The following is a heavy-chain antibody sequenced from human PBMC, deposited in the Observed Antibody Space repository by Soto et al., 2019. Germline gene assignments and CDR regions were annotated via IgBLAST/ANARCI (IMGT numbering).Heavy chain of an antibody. J-gene: IGHJ5*02. CDR2: TRNKVNSYTT. Sequence: EVQLVESGGGLVQPGGSLRLSCAASGFTFSDHYMDWVRQAPGQGLEWVGRTRNKVNSYTTEYAAYVKGRFTISRDDSKNSLYLQMNSLKTEDTAVYYCARDYGSGRGWFDPWGQGTLVTVSS. CDR3: ARDYGSGRGWFDP. V-gene: IGHV3-72*01. CDR1: GFTFSDHY. D-gene: IGHD3-10*01.